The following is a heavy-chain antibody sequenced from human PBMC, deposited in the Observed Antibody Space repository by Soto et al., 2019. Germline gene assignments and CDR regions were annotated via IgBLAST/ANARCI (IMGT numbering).Heavy chain of an antibody. Sequence: GGSLRLSCSASGFTFSSYGMHWVRQAPGKGLEWVAVISYDGSNNYYVDSVKGRFTISRDNSKNTLYLQMNSLRAEDTAVYFCARAPTDYSHDYWGLGNLVTVSS. J-gene: IGHJ4*02. V-gene: IGHV3-30*03. D-gene: IGHD4-4*01. CDR1: GFTFSSYG. CDR2: ISYDGSNN. CDR3: ARAPTDYSHDY.